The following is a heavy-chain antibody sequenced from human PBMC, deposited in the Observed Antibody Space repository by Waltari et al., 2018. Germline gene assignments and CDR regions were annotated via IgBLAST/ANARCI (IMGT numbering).Heavy chain of an antibody. V-gene: IGHV3-53*01. J-gene: IGHJ3*02. Sequence: EVQLVESGGGLIQPGGSLRLSCEVSGFPVSTTYMHWVRQAPGRGLECVSVIYSGGDTYYEDSVKGRFTISRDNSKNTVYLQMNSLRAEDTAVYYCARYSLDAFDIWGQGTMVTVSS. D-gene: IGHD5-18*01. CDR2: IYSGGDT. CDR1: GFPVSTTY. CDR3: ARYSLDAFDI.